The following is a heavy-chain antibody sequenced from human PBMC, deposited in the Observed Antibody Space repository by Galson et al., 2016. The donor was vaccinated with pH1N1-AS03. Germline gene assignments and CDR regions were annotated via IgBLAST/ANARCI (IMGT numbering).Heavy chain of an antibody. CDR3: AKYTIDWYEDY. CDR1: GFTFSTYA. V-gene: IGHV3-23*01. CDR2: ISSTGSNT. D-gene: IGHD6-19*01. Sequence: SLRLSCAVSGFTFSTYAMTWVRQAPGRGLEWVSSISSTGSNTFYADSVMGRFTISRDNSKNTLYLQMHSLRAENTAVFYCAKYTIDWYEDYWGQGTLVTVSS. J-gene: IGHJ4*02.